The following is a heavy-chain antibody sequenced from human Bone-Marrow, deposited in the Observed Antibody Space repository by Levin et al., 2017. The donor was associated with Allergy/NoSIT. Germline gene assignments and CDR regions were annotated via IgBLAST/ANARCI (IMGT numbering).Heavy chain of an antibody. Sequence: PGESLKISCAASGFTFNGYSMNWVRQAPGKGLEWVSYISTSSNTIYYADSVKGRFTISRDNAKNSLYLQMNSLSAEDTAVYYCVRDRNYYDSSGYYGYFDYWGQGTLVTVSS. CDR2: ISTSSNTI. D-gene: IGHD3-22*01. CDR3: VRDRNYYDSSGYYGYFDY. CDR1: GFTFNGYS. J-gene: IGHJ4*02. V-gene: IGHV3-48*04.